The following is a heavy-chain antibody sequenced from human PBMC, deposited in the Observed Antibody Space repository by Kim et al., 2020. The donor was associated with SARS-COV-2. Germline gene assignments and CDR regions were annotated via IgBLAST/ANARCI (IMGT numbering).Heavy chain of an antibody. D-gene: IGHD2-21*02. CDR3: ARVGAYCGGDCYSALYYYYYYGMDV. V-gene: IGHV4-59*01. J-gene: IGHJ6*02. Sequence: SETLSLTCTVSGGSISSYYWSWIRQPPGKGLEWIGYIYYSGSTNYNPSLKSRVTISVDTSKNQFSLKLSSVTAADTAVYYCARVGAYCGGDCYSALYYYYYYGMDVWGQGTTVTVPS. CDR1: GGSISSYY. CDR2: IYYSGST.